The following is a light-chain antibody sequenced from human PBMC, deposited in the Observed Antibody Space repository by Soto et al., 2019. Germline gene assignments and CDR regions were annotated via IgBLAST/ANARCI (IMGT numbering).Light chain of an antibody. V-gene: IGLV1-40*01. CDR3: QSFDSDLSAFV. J-gene: IGLJ1*01. CDR2: GNN. CDR1: SSNIGAGYD. Sequence: QSVLTQAPSISGAPGQGVTISCTGSSSNIGAGYDVHWFQQFPGTAPRLLIYGNNNRPSGVPDRFSGSESGTSASLAIAGLQAGDEAIYYCQSFDSDLSAFVFGTGTKVTVL.